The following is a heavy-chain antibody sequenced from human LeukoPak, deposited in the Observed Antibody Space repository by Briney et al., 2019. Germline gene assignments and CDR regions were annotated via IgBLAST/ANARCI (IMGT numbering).Heavy chain of an antibody. Sequence: GASVTVSCKASGYTFTGYYMHWVRQAPGQGLEWMGWINPNSGGTNYAQKFQGRATMTRDTSISTAYMELSRLRSDDTAVYYCARDLSNVGATGGVDYWGQGTLVTVSS. CDR3: ARDLSNVGATGGVDY. D-gene: IGHD1-26*01. J-gene: IGHJ4*02. CDR1: GYTFTGYY. CDR2: INPNSGGT. V-gene: IGHV1-2*02.